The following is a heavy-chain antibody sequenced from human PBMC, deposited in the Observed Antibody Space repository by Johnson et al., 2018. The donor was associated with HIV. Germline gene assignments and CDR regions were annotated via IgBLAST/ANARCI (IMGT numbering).Heavy chain of an antibody. CDR1: GFTFSSYG. V-gene: IGHV3-30*14. CDR3: VRASWFGAFDI. CDR2: ISYDGSNK. J-gene: IGHJ3*02. Sequence: QEQLVESGGGVAQPGRSLRLSCAASGFTFSSYGIHWVRQAPGKGLEWVAAISYDGSNKYYADSVKGRFTISRDTSKNMLYLQMNSLRAGDSAVYYCVRASWFGAFDIWGHGTLVTVSS. D-gene: IGHD3-10*01.